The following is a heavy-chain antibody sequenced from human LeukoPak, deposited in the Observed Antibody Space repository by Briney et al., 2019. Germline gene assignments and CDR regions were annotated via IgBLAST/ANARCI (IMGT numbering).Heavy chain of an antibody. J-gene: IGHJ4*02. CDR1: GFPFSSYW. CDR3: ARAQIVVVILHY. CDR2: IKQDGSKK. V-gene: IGHV3-7*01. D-gene: IGHD3-22*01. Sequence: PGGSLRLSCVASGFPFSSYWMTWVRQAPGKGLEWVANIKQDGSKKSYVDSVKGRFTISRDNSKNTLYLQMNSLRAEDTAVYYCARAQIVVVILHYWGQGTLVTVSS.